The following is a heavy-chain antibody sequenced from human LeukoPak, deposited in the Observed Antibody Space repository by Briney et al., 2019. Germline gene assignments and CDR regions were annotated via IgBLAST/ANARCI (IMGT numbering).Heavy chain of an antibody. V-gene: IGHV3-53*01. CDR2: IYSGGST. D-gene: IGHD6-19*01. CDR3: ARAVAGNFDY. CDR1: GFTVSSNY. J-gene: IGHJ4*02. Sequence: GGSLRLSCAASGFTVSSNYMSWVRQAPGKGLEWVSVIYSGGSTYYADSVKGRFAISRDNSKNTLYLQMNSLRAEDTAVYYCARAVAGNFDYWGQGTLVTVSS.